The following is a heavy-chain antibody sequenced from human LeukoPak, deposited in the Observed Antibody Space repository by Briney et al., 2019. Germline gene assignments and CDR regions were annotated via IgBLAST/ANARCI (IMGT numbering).Heavy chain of an antibody. CDR2: ISWNSGSI. CDR3: AKSRGYYGDSLDY. Sequence: GGSLRLSCAASGFTFDDYAMHWVRQAPGKGLEWVSGISWNSGSIGYADSVKGQFTISRDNAKNSLYLQMNSLRAEDTALYYCAKSRGYYGDSLDYWGQGTLVTVSS. V-gene: IGHV3-9*01. CDR1: GFTFDDYA. D-gene: IGHD4-17*01. J-gene: IGHJ4*02.